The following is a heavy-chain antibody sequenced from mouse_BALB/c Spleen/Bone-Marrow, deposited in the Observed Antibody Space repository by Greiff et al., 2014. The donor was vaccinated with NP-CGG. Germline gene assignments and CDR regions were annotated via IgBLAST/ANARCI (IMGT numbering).Heavy chain of an antibody. CDR3: ARVYLWYFDV. D-gene: IGHD2-3*01. CDR1: GFSLTSYG. J-gene: IGHJ1*01. V-gene: IGHV2-9*02. CDR2: IWAGGST. Sequence: QVHVKQSGPGLVAPSQSLSITCTVSGFSLTSYGVHWVRQPPGKGLKWLGVIWAGGSTNYNSALMSRLSISKDNSKSQVFLKMNSLQTDDTAMYYCARVYLWYFDVWGAGTTVTVSS.